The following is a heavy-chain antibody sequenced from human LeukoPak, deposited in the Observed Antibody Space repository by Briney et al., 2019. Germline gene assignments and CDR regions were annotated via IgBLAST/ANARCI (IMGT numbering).Heavy chain of an antibody. CDR1: GFTISSYS. V-gene: IGHV3-23*01. Sequence: GGSLRLSCAASGFTISSYSMNWVRQAPGKGLEWVSAISGSGGSTYYADSVKGRFTISRDNSKNTLYLQMNSLRAEDTAVYYCAKDERNWNYNLASQTYDWGQGTLVTVSS. CDR2: ISGSGGST. D-gene: IGHD1-7*01. CDR3: AKDERNWNYNLASQTYD. J-gene: IGHJ4*02.